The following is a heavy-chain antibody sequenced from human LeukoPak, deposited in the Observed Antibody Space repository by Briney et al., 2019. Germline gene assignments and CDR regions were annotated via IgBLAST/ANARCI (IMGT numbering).Heavy chain of an antibody. V-gene: IGHV3-21*01. Sequence: GGSLRPSCAASGFTFSSYNMNWARQAPGKGLGWVSSISSNTSYRYYADSVKGRFTISRDNAKNSLYLQMNSLRAEDTAVYYCARGGDAGRYWYFDLWGRGTLVTVSS. CDR1: GFTFSSYN. CDR3: ARGGDAGRYWYFDL. CDR2: ISSNTSYR. J-gene: IGHJ2*01. D-gene: IGHD7-27*01.